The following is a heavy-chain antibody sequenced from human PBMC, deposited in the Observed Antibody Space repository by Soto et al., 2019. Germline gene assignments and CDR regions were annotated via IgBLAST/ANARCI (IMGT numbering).Heavy chain of an antibody. Sequence: GESLKISCKGSGYSFTSYWIGWVRQMPGKGLEWMGIIYPGDSDTRYSPSFQGQVTISADKSISTAYLQWSSLKASDTAMYYCARGPYHYDSSGFNWFDPWGQGTLVTVSS. CDR3: ARGPYHYDSSGFNWFDP. J-gene: IGHJ5*02. CDR1: GYSFTSYW. D-gene: IGHD3-22*01. CDR2: IYPGDSDT. V-gene: IGHV5-51*01.